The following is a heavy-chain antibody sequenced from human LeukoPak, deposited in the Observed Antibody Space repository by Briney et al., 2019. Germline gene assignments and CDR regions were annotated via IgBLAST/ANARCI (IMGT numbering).Heavy chain of an antibody. CDR3: TRGGSWGSGWHAEYFQH. Sequence: PGGSLRLSCAASGFTFSSYAMSWVRQAPGKGLEWVSAISGSGGSTGYADSVKGRFTISRDNPKNTLYLQMNSLKTEDTAVYYYTRGGSWGSGWHAEYFQHWGQGTLVTVSS. D-gene: IGHD6-19*01. J-gene: IGHJ1*01. CDR2: ISGSGGST. CDR1: GFTFSSYA. V-gene: IGHV3-23*01.